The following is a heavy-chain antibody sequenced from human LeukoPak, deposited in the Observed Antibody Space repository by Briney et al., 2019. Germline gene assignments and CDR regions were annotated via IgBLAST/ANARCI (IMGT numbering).Heavy chain of an antibody. D-gene: IGHD7-27*01. CDR2: IYTGGST. Sequence: GGSLRLSCAVSGFTVSNNYMSWVRQAPGKGLEWVSVIYTGGSTYYAESVRDRFTISRDKSKNTLYLQMNTLRAEDTAVYYCARDRPDWGLASDYWGQGTLVTVSS. CDR1: GFTVSNNY. CDR3: ARDRPDWGLASDY. J-gene: IGHJ4*02. V-gene: IGHV3-66*01.